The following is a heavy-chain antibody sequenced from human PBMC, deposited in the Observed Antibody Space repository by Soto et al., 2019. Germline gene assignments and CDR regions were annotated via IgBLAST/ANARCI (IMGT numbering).Heavy chain of an antibody. D-gene: IGHD5-12*01. J-gene: IGHJ6*02. CDR3: TREKSGYEDYYYGMDV. V-gene: IGHV3-49*03. CDR1: GFTFGDYA. Sequence: GGSLRLSCTASGFTFGDYAMSWFRQAPGKGLEWVGFIRSKAYGGTTEYAASVKGRFTISRDDSKSIAYLQMNSLKTEDTAVYYCTREKSGYEDYYYGMDVWGQGTTVTVSS. CDR2: IRSKAYGGTT.